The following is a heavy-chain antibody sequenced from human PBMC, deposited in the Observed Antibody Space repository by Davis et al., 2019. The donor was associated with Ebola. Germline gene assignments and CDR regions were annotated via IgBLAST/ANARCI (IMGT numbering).Heavy chain of an antibody. CDR2: IHTGDSDT. V-gene: IGHV5-51*01. CDR1: GNSFTSHW. Sequence: GESLKISCKDSGNSFTSHWIGWVRQMPGKGLDWMGIIHTGDSDTRYSPSFRGQVTISADKSMKTAFLQWHSLKASDSAIYYCARPRDPYYYYGLAVWGPGTTITVSS. D-gene: IGHD2-21*02. J-gene: IGHJ6*02. CDR3: ARPRDPYYYYGLAV.